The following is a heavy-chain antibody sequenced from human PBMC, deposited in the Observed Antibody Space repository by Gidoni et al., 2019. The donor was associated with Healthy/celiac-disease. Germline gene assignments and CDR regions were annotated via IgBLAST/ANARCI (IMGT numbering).Heavy chain of an antibody. CDR3: ARDPPQLDYGMDV. J-gene: IGHJ6*02. CDR1: GYTFSRYW. V-gene: IGHV3-74*01. D-gene: IGHD3-3*02. Sequence: VQLVESGGGLVQRGGALRLSCAASGYTFSRYWMHWARQAPGKGLVWVSRMNSDGSSTSYADSGKGRFTISRDNAKNTLYLQMNSLRAEDTAVYYCARDPPQLDYGMDVWGQGTTVTVSS. CDR2: MNSDGSST.